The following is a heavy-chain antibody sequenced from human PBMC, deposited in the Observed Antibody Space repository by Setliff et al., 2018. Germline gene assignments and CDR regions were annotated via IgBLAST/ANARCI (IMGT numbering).Heavy chain of an antibody. V-gene: IGHV3-7*01. D-gene: IGHD3-3*01. CDR3: ARDLGYDFWSGYDYYFDY. CDR2: IKQDGSEK. Sequence: GGSLGLSCAASGFTFSSYWMSWVRQAPGKGLEWVANIKQDGSEKYYVDSVKGRFTISRDNAKNSLYLQMNSLRAEDTAVYYCARDLGYDFWSGYDYYFDYWGQGTLVTVSS. J-gene: IGHJ4*02. CDR1: GFTFSSYW.